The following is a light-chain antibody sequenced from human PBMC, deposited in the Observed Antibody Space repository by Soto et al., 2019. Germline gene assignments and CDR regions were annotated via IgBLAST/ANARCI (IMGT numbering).Light chain of an antibody. J-gene: IGLJ2*01. CDR3: QSYDTGLRGMV. Sequence: QSVLTQPPSVSGAPGQRVTISCTGTSSNIAADYNVHWYRQVPGTAPKLLIYGNNDRPSGVPDRFSGSKSGPSASLAITGLQTEDEADYYCQSYDTGLRGMVFGGGTKVTVL. V-gene: IGLV1-40*01. CDR1: SSNIAADYN. CDR2: GNN.